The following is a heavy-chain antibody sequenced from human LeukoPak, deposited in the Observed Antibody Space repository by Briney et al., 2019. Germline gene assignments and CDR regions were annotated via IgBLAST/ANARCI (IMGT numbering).Heavy chain of an antibody. CDR3: ARASPNYYDSSGYYYDFLDY. Sequence: PGGSLRLSCAASGFTFSSYEMNWVRQAPGKGLEWVSSISSSSSYIYYADSVKGRFTISRDNAKNSLYLQMNSLRAEDTAVYYCARASPNYYDSSGYYYDFLDYWGQGTLVTVSS. V-gene: IGHV3-21*01. D-gene: IGHD3-22*01. CDR2: ISSSSSYI. J-gene: IGHJ4*02. CDR1: GFTFSSYE.